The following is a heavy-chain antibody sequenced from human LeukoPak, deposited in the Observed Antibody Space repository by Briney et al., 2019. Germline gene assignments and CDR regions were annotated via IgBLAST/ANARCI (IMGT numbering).Heavy chain of an antibody. V-gene: IGHV3-48*03. CDR2: ISSSGSTI. Sequence: GGSLRLSCAASGFTFSSYEMNWVRQAPGKGLEWVSYISSSGSTIYYADSVKGRFTISRDNAKNSLYLQMNSLRAEDTAVYYCARENDFWSGYYFSSWTRYYYYYMDVWGKGTTVTVSS. D-gene: IGHD3-3*01. CDR3: ARENDFWSGYYFSSWTRYYYYYMDV. J-gene: IGHJ6*03. CDR1: GFTFSSYE.